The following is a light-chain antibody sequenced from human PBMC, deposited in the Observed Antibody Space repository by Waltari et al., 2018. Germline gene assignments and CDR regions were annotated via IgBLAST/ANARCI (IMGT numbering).Light chain of an antibody. Sequence: IVLTQSPDTLSLSPGQRATLSCRASQTINNNFLVWYQQKPGQAPRLLIHGASSRATGFPDRFSCSGSGTDFTLTISRLEPEDVAVYYCQQYDGSILTFGGGTKVEI. CDR1: QTINNNF. J-gene: IGKJ4*01. CDR3: QQYDGSILT. CDR2: GAS. V-gene: IGKV3-20*01.